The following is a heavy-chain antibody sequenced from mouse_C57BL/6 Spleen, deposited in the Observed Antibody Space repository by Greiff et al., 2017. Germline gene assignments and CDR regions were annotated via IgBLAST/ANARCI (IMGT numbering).Heavy chain of an antibody. D-gene: IGHD4-1*01. V-gene: IGHV5-6*01. CDR1: GFTFSSYG. CDR2: IRSGGSYT. CDR3: ARLTGTGYYFDY. Sequence: EVTLVESGGDLVKPGGSLKLSCAASGFTFSSYGMSWVRQTPDKRLEWVATIRSGGSYTYYPDSVKGRFTISRGNAKNTLYLQMSSLKSEDTAMYYCARLTGTGYYFDYLGQGTTLTVSS. J-gene: IGHJ2*01.